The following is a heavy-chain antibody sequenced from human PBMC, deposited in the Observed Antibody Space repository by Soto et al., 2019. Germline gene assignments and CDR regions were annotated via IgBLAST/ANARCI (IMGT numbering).Heavy chain of an antibody. CDR3: ARDRLNYGSGSYYNRYYYYYYGMDV. J-gene: IGHJ6*02. D-gene: IGHD3-10*01. V-gene: IGHV4-59*01. CDR1: GGSISSYY. CDR2: IYYSGGI. Sequence: PSETLSLTCTVSGGSISSYYWSWIRQPPGKGLEWIGYIYYSGGINYNPSLKSRVTISVDTSKNQFSLKLSSVTAADTAVYYCARDRLNYGSGSYYNRYYYYYYGMDVWGQGTTVTVSS.